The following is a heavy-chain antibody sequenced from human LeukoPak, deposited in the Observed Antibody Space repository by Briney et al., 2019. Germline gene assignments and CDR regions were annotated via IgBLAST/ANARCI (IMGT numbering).Heavy chain of an antibody. CDR3: AREAGWDKFDY. V-gene: IGHV3-7*05. J-gene: IGHJ4*02. CDR2: IKPDGNEK. Sequence: GGSLRLSCAAYGFTFSSYWMSWVRQAPGKGLEWVANIKPDGNEKYYVDSAKGRFTIARDDAKNSLYLQINSLRADDTAMYYCAREAGWDKFDYWGQGTLVTVSS. CDR1: GFTFSSYW. D-gene: IGHD6-19*01.